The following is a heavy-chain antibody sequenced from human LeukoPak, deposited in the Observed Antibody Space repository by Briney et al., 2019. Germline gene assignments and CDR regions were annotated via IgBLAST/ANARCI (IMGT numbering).Heavy chain of an antibody. J-gene: IGHJ4*02. CDR2: NNPSGGST. Sequence: ASVKVSCKASGYTFTSYFIHWVRQAPGQGLEWMGINNPSGGSTNYAQKFQGRGTMTRDTSTSTVYMELSSQRSEDTAVYYCATAKFGGNSYFDYWGQGTLVTVSS. D-gene: IGHD4-23*01. CDR1: GYTFTSYF. V-gene: IGHV1-46*01. CDR3: ATAKFGGNSYFDY.